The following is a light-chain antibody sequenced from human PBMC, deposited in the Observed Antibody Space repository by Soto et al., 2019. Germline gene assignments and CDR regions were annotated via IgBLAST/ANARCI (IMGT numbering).Light chain of an antibody. CDR3: QQYGSSPPRT. CDR2: GAS. CDR1: QSVGRN. Sequence: EIVMTQSPATLSVSPGERATLSCRASQSVGRNLAWYQQKPGQAPRLLISGASTRATDIPARFSGSGSGTEFTLTISSLQSEDFAVYYCQQYGSSPPRTFGQGTKVEMK. J-gene: IGKJ1*01. V-gene: IGKV3-15*01.